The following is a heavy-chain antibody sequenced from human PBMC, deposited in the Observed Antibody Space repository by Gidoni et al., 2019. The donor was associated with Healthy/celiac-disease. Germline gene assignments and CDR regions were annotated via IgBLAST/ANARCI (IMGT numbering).Heavy chain of an antibody. V-gene: IGHV1-69*02. CDR1: GGTFSSYP. CDR2: IIPILGIA. CDR3: ARSRRDCSSTSCSNWFDP. Sequence: QVQLVQSGAEVMKPGSSVKVSCTAPGGTFSSYPVSWVRQAPGPGLEWMGRIIPILGIANYAQKFQGRVTITADKSTSTAYMELSSLRSEDTAVYYCARSRRDCSSTSCSNWFDPWGQGTLVTVSS. D-gene: IGHD2-2*01. J-gene: IGHJ5*02.